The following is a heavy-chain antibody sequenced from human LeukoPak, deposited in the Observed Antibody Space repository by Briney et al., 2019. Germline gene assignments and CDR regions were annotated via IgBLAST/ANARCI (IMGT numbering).Heavy chain of an antibody. V-gene: IGHV4-34*01. D-gene: IGHD3-3*01. J-gene: IGHJ5*02. CDR1: GGSFSGYY. CDR2: INHSGST. CDR3: ARGRYDFWSGYYPKTNWFDP. Sequence: SETLSLTCAVYGGSFSGYYWSWIRQPPGKGLEWIGEINHSGSTNYNPSLKSRVTISVDTSKNQFSLKLSSVTAADTAVYYCARGRYDFWSGYYPKTNWFDPWGQGTLVTVSS.